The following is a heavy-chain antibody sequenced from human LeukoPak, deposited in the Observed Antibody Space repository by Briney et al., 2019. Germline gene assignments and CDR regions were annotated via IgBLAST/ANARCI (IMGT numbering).Heavy chain of an antibody. V-gene: IGHV1-69*13. D-gene: IGHD1-26*01. Sequence: SVKVSCKASRGTFSNYAISWVRQAPGQGLEWMGGIIPIFGAANYAQKFQGRVTITADESTSTAYMELSSLRSEDTAVYYCATLGGELLNNWFDPWGQGTLVTVSS. CDR1: RGTFSNYA. CDR3: ATLGGELLNNWFDP. J-gene: IGHJ5*02. CDR2: IIPIFGAA.